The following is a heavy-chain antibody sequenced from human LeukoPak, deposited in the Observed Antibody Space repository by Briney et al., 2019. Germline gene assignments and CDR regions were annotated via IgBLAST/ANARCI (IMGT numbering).Heavy chain of an antibody. V-gene: IGHV4-30-2*01. Sequence: PSQTLSLTCAVSGGSISSGGYSWSWIRQPPGKGLEWIGYIYHSGSTYYNPSLKSRVTISVDRSKNQFSLKLSSATAADTAVYYCARVRELGYCSSTSCSGRWFDPWGQGTLVTVSS. CDR3: ARVRELGYCSSTSCSGRWFDP. CDR1: GGSISSGGYS. J-gene: IGHJ5*02. CDR2: IYHSGST. D-gene: IGHD2-2*01.